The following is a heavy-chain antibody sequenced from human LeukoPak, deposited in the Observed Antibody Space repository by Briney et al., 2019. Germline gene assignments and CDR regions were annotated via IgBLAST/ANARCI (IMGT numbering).Heavy chain of an antibody. D-gene: IGHD6-19*01. CDR2: IHHSGRT. CDR3: AGGYFSAWSDYFDY. Sequence: SETLSLTCGVYGGSFSGYYWTWIRQSPGKGLEWIGVIHHSGRTNYNPSLKSRVTISVDTSKNHLSLKLSSVTAADTAVYYCAGGYFSAWSDYFDYWGQGTLVTVSS. V-gene: IGHV4-34*01. CDR1: GGSFSGYY. J-gene: IGHJ4*02.